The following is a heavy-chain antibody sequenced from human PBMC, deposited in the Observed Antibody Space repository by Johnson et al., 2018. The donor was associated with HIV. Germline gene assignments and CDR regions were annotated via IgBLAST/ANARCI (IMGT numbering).Heavy chain of an antibody. Sequence: QVQLVESGGGVVQPGRSLRLSCAASGFTFSSYGIYWVRQAPGKGLEWVTVISYDGSTKYYADSVKGRFTSSRDNSKNTLYLQMNSLRAEDTAMYYCAKNFRGGIVATGDAFDTWGQGTMVTVSA. J-gene: IGHJ3*02. CDR1: GFTFSSYG. CDR3: AKNFRGGIVATGDAFDT. CDR2: ISYDGSTK. D-gene: IGHD6-13*01. V-gene: IGHV3-30*18.